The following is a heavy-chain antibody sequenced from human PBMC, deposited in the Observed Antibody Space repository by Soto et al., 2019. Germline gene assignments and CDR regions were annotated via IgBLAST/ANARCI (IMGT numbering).Heavy chain of an antibody. Sequence: GESLKISCKGSGYSFTSYWIGWVRQMPGKGLEWMGIIYPGDSDTRYSPSFQGQVTISADKSISTAYLQWSSLKASDTAMYYCARRAVTSPTYYYGMDAWGQGTTVTVSS. CDR1: GYSFTSYW. CDR3: ARRAVTSPTYYYGMDA. V-gene: IGHV5-51*01. CDR2: IYPGDSDT. J-gene: IGHJ6*02. D-gene: IGHD4-17*01.